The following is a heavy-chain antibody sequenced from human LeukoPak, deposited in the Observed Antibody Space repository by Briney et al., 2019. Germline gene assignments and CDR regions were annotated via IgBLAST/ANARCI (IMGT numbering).Heavy chain of an antibody. CDR1: EGTFSSYA. CDR2: IIPIFGTA. J-gene: IGHJ5*02. D-gene: IGHD4-11*01. Sequence: SSVKVSCKASEGTFSSYAISWVRQAPGQGLEWMGGIIPIFGTANYAQKFQGRVTITADESTSTAYMELSSLRSEDTAVYYCARDPYSNYWFDPWGQGTLVTVSS. CDR3: ARDPYSNYWFDP. V-gene: IGHV1-69*01.